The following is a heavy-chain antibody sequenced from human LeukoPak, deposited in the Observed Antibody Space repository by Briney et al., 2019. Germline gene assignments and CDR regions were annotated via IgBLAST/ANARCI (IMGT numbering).Heavy chain of an antibody. D-gene: IGHD6-13*01. Sequence: SETLSLTYTVSGRYISSHYLSGIRQPPGKGLEWIGYIYYSGSTNYNPSLKSRVTISVDTSKNQFSLKLSSVTAADTAVYYCAGELYSSPFVYWGQGTLVTVSS. CDR3: AGELYSSPFVY. V-gene: IGHV4-59*11. CDR1: GRYISSHY. CDR2: IYYSGST. J-gene: IGHJ4*02.